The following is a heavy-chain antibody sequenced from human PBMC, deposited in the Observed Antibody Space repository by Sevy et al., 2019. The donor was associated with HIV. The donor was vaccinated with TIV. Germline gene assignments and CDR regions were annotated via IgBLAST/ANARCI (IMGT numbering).Heavy chain of an antibody. D-gene: IGHD6-19*01. CDR3: AKRGGQWLVEPSFDY. CDR1: GLTFSSYA. V-gene: IGHV3-23*01. Sequence: GGSLRLSCAASGLTFSSYAMSWVRQVPGKGLEWVSGISDSGGSTNYADSLKGRFTISRDNSKNTVFLQMSSLRVEDTAVYYCAKRGGQWLVEPSFDYWGQGTLVTVSS. J-gene: IGHJ4*02. CDR2: ISDSGGST.